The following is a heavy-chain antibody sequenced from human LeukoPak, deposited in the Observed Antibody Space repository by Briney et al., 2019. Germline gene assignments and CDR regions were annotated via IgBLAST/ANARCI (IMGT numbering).Heavy chain of an antibody. CDR1: GGSISSYY. D-gene: IGHD3-22*01. J-gene: IGHJ4*02. V-gene: IGHV4-4*07. CDR2: IYTSGST. CDR3: ARDVKNYYDSSGLFDY. Sequence: PSQTLPLTCTVSGGSISSYYWSWIRQPAGKGLEWIGRIYTSGSTNYNPSLKSRVTMSVDTSKNQFSLKLSSVTAADTAVYYCARDVKNYYDSSGLFDYWGQGTLVTVSS.